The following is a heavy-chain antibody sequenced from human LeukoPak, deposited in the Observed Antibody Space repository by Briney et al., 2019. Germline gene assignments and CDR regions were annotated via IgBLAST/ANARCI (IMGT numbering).Heavy chain of an antibody. D-gene: IGHD3-22*01. J-gene: IGHJ6*03. CDR1: GGSISSSSYN. CDR2: IYYSGST. CDR3: ARETRGLVVVSWYYYYYYMDV. V-gene: IGHV4-39*07. Sequence: SETLSLTCTVSGGSISSSSYNWGWIRQPPGKGLEWIGSIYYSGSTYYNPSLKSRVTISVDTSKNQFSLKLSSVTAADTAVYYCARETRGLVVVSWYYYYYYMDVWGKGTTVTVSS.